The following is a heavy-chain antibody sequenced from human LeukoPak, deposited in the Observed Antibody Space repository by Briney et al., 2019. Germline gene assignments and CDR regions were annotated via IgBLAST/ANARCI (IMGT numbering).Heavy chain of an antibody. CDR3: GKDMARIYYYGSGEIDY. CDR1: GFPFSRHG. J-gene: IGHJ4*02. Sequence: GGSLRLSCAASGFPFSRHGMHWVRQVPGKGLEWLAVISYDGSNKAYADSVKDRFTISRDNSNNTLHLQMNSLRAEDTAVYYCGKDMARIYYYGSGEIDYWGQGTLVTVSS. CDR2: ISYDGSNK. V-gene: IGHV3-30*18. D-gene: IGHD3-10*01.